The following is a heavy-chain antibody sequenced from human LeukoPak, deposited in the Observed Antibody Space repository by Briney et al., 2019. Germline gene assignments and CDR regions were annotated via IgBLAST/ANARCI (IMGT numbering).Heavy chain of an antibody. Sequence: GASVKVSCKASGYTFTSYGISWVRQAPGQGLEWMGWISAYNGNTNYAQKFQGRVTMTRDTSITTAYMELCRLRSDDTAVYYCARGTAEGYTYGRYYFDYWGQGTLVTVSS. CDR2: ISAYNGNT. D-gene: IGHD5-18*01. CDR1: GYTFTSYG. CDR3: ARGTAEGYTYGRYYFDY. J-gene: IGHJ4*02. V-gene: IGHV1-18*01.